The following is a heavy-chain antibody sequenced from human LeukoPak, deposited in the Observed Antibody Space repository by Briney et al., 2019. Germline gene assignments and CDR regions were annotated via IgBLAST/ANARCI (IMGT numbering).Heavy chain of an antibody. V-gene: IGHV4-39*01. Sequence: SETLSLTCTVSGGSISSSSYYWGWIRQPPGKGLEWIGSIYYSGSTYYNPSLKSRVTISVDTSKNQFSLKLSSVTAADTAAYYCARHRLRQLVGGIWFDPWGQGTLVTVSS. CDR2: IYYSGST. J-gene: IGHJ5*02. CDR3: ARHRLRQLVGGIWFDP. CDR1: GGSISSSSYY. D-gene: IGHD6-13*01.